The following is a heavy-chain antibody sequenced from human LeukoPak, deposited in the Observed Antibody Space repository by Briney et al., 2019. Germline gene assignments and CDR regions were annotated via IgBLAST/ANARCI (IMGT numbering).Heavy chain of an antibody. V-gene: IGHV3-23*01. D-gene: IGHD5-12*01. CDR1: GLTFSSYA. Sequence: GGSLRLSCAASGLTFSSYAMSWVRQAPGKGLEWVSAISGSGGSTYYADSVKGRFTISRDNSKNTLYLQMNSLRAEDTAVYYCAKVYSRMVATIIPEYFQHWGQGTLVTVSS. CDR3: AKVYSRMVATIIPEYFQH. CDR2: ISGSGGST. J-gene: IGHJ1*01.